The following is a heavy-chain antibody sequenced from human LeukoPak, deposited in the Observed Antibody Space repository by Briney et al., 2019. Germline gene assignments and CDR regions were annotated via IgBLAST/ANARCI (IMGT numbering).Heavy chain of an antibody. V-gene: IGHV3-15*01. D-gene: IGHD5-12*01. Sequence: PGGSLRLSCAASGFTFSNAWMSWVRQAPGKGLEWVGRIKSKTDDGTTDYAAPVKGRFTISRADSKNTLYLQMNSLKTEDTAVYYCTTGYRGYDSAFDYWGQGTLVTVSS. CDR1: GFTFSNAW. CDR3: TTGYRGYDSAFDY. J-gene: IGHJ4*02. CDR2: IKSKTDDGTT.